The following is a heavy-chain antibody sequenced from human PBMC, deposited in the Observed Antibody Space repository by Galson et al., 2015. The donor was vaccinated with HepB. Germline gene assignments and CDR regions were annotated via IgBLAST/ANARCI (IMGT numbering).Heavy chain of an antibody. Sequence: SLRLSCAASGFTFSSYAMSWVRQAPGKGLEWVSAISGSGGSTYYADSVKGRFTIFRDNSKNTLYLQVNSLRAEDTAVYYCAKDRTPRRMVRGSTLFHWGQGTLVTVSS. V-gene: IGHV3-23*01. CDR2: ISGSGGST. CDR1: GFTFSSYA. D-gene: IGHD3-10*01. J-gene: IGHJ4*02. CDR3: AKDRTPRRMVRGSTLFH.